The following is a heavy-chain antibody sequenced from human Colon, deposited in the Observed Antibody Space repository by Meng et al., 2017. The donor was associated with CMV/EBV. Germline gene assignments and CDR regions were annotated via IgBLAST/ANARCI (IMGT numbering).Heavy chain of an antibody. CDR2: IFYTGTT. V-gene: IGHV4-39*07. D-gene: IGHD6-6*01. J-gene: IGHJ4*02. CDR3: IRETTGSSSSY. CDR1: GGSISSSSYY. Sequence: QLQLQESGPGLVRPSETLSLTCTVSGGSISSSSYYWAWIRQPPGKGLEWIGSIFYTGTTYYKPSLKSRVTISVDTSKNQFSLKLSSVTAADTAVYYCIRETTGSSSSYWGQGTLVTVS.